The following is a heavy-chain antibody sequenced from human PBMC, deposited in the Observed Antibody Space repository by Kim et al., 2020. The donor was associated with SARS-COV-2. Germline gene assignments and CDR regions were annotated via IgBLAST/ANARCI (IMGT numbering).Heavy chain of an antibody. CDR3: ARGCGGVCDYNAPGIDY. D-gene: IGHD2-21*02. CDR1: GFTFSSYA. Sequence: GGSLRLSCAASGFTFSSYAMHWVRQAPGKGLEWVAVISYDGSNKYYADSVKGRFTISRDNSKNTLYLQMNSLRAEDTAVYYCARGCGGVCDYNAPGIDYWGQGTLVTVSS. CDR2: ISYDGSNK. J-gene: IGHJ4*02. V-gene: IGHV3-30-3*01.